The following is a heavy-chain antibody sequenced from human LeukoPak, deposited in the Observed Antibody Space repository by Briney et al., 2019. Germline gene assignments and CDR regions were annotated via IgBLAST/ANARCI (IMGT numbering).Heavy chain of an antibody. CDR3: ARLQQLYYYYGMDV. J-gene: IGHJ6*02. D-gene: IGHD6-13*01. CDR2: IYYSGST. V-gene: IGHV4-30-4*08. Sequence: PSQTLSLTCTVSGGSISSGDYYWSWIRQPPGKGLEWIGYIYYSGSTYYNPSLKSRVTISVDTSKNQFSLKLSSVTAADTAVYYCARLQQLYYYYGMDVWGQGTTVTVSS. CDR1: GGSISSGDYY.